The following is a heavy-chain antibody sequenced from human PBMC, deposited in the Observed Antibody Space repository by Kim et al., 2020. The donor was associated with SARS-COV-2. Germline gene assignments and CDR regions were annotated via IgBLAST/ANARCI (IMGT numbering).Heavy chain of an antibody. V-gene: IGHV3-15*01. CDR2: IKSKTDGGTT. CDR1: GFTFSNAW. D-gene: IGHD3-22*01. Sequence: GGSLRLSCAASGFTFSNAWMSWVRQAPGKGLEWVGRIKSKTDGGTTDYAAPVKGRFTISRDDSKNTLYLQMNSLKTEDTAMYYCTTFLLCSDDSSGYYCRSWFGWGQGTLVTVSS. CDR3: TTFLLCSDDSSGYYCRSWFG. J-gene: IGHJ4*02.